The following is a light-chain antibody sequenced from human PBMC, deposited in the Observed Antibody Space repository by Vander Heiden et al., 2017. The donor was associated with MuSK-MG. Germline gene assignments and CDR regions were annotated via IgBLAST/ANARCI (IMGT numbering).Light chain of an antibody. CDR1: QNMNTF. Sequence: DIQLTQSPSSLSASVGDRVTISCRASQNMNTFLNWFQQKPGKPPTLLIYGTSTLYSGVPSRFSGSGSGTGFTLTISSLQAEDFATYYCQQSSRTPLTFGGGTRVEIK. V-gene: IGKV1-39*01. CDR2: GTS. J-gene: IGKJ4*01. CDR3: QQSSRTPLT.